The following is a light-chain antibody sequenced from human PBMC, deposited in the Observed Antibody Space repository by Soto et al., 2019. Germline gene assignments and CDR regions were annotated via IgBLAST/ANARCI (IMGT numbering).Light chain of an antibody. Sequence: EIVMTQSPVTLSVSPRETATLSCRASQSVSSNLAWYQQKPGQTPKILIYVASTRATAIPARFSGSGSGTEFNLTISSQQSEDFAVYYCQQYNVWPLTFGGGTKVEFK. CDR2: VAS. CDR1: QSVSSN. V-gene: IGKV3-15*01. J-gene: IGKJ4*01. CDR3: QQYNVWPLT.